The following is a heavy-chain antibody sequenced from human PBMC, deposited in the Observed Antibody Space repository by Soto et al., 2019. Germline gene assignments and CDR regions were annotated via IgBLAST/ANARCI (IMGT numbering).Heavy chain of an antibody. CDR1: GVTVSSSA. D-gene: IGHD6-13*01. Sequence: LSCAASGVTVSSSAMSWSRQAPGKGLEWVSAISGSGGSTYYADSVKGRFTISRDNSKNTLYLQMNSLRAEDTAVYYCAKGVGSSWYEDYYYYYMDVWGKGTTVTVSS. CDR3: AKGVGSSWYEDYYYYYMDV. V-gene: IGHV3-23*01. CDR2: ISGSGGST. J-gene: IGHJ6*03.